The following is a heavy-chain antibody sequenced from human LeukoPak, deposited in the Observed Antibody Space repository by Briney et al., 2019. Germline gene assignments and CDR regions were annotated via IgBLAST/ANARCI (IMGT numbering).Heavy chain of an antibody. CDR2: ISGGGGHT. D-gene: IGHD3-22*01. CDR1: GFTFSDYV. Sequence: GGSLRLSCAASGFTFSDYVMTWVRQAPGKGLEWVSAISGGGGHTYYADSVKGRFTISRDNSKNTVYLQMNSLRAEDTAVYYCAKDRGFHYDSRGPRDNWFDPWGQGTLVTVSS. CDR3: AKDRGFHYDSRGPRDNWFDP. V-gene: IGHV3-23*01. J-gene: IGHJ5*02.